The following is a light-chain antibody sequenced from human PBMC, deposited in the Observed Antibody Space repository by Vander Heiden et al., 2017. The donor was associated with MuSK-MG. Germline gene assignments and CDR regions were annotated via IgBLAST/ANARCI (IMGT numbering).Light chain of an antibody. J-gene: IGLJ2*01. Sequence: QSALTQPRSVSGSPGQSVTISCTGTSSDVGGYNYVSWYQQHPGKAPKRRSYDVSKRPSGVPDRFAGSKSGNTASLTISGLQAEDEADYYCCSYAGSYTYVVFGGGTKLTVL. V-gene: IGLV2-11*01. CDR1: SSDVGGYNY. CDR2: DVS. CDR3: CSYAGSYTYVV.